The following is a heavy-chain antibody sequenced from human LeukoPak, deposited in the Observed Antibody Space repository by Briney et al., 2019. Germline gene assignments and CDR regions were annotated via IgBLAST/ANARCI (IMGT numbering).Heavy chain of an antibody. CDR3: AIGKLASRRGSWFDP. V-gene: IGHV1-8*02. J-gene: IGHJ5*02. D-gene: IGHD6-6*01. CDR2: MNPNSGNT. Sequence: ASVKVSCKTSGYTFTSYDINWVRQATGQGLEWMGWMNPNSGNTGYEQKFQGRVTMTRNTSISTAYMDLSSLTSEDTAVYYCAIGKLASRRGSWFDPWGQGTLVTVSS. CDR1: GYTFTSYD.